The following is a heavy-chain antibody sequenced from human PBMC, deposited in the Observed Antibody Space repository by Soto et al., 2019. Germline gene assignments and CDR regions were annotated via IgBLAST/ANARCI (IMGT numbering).Heavy chain of an antibody. CDR2: IYYSGST. D-gene: IGHD3-16*01. V-gene: IGHV4-39*01. CDR3: ARRRARGTDY. J-gene: IGHJ4*02. CDR1: GGSISSSSYY. Sequence: SATPSITCTVSGGSISSSSYYWGWIRQPPGKGLEWIGSIYYSGSTYYNPSLKSRVTISVDTSKNQFSLKLSSVTAADTAVYYCARRRARGTDYWGQGTLVTVSS.